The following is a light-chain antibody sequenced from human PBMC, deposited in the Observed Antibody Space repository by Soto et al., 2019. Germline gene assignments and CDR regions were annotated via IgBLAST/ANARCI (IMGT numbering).Light chain of an antibody. CDR3: QQYGSSRT. CDR1: QSVSSSY. V-gene: IGKV3-20*01. Sequence: EIVLPQSQGTLSLSPGERATLSCRASQSVSSSYLAWYQQKPGQAPRLLIYGASSRATGIPDRFSGSGSGTDFTLTISRLEPEDFAVYYCQQYGSSRTVGQGTKVDIK. J-gene: IGKJ1*01. CDR2: GAS.